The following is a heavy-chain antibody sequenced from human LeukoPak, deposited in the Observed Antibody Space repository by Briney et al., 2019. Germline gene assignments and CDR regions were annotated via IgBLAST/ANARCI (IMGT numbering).Heavy chain of an antibody. V-gene: IGHV1-18*01. J-gene: IGHJ5*02. CDR2: ISAYNGNT. CDR1: GYTFTSYG. CDR3: ARLSSVPAASNWFDP. D-gene: IGHD2-2*01. Sequence: ASVKVSCKXSGYTFTSYGISWVRQAPGQGLERMGWISAYNGNTNYAQKLQGRVTMTTDTSTSTAYMELRSLRSDDTAVYYCARLSSVPAASNWFDPWGQGTLVTVSS.